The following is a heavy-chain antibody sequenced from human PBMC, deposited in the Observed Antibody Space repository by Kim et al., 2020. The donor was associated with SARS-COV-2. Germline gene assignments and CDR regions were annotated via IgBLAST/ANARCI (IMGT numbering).Heavy chain of an antibody. D-gene: IGHD1-26*01. CDR2: TNWKGDTI. J-gene: IGHJ4*02. CDR3: ARDKGIVGATEGFDY. V-gene: IGHV3-20*04. Sequence: GSLRLSCAVSGLTFDDYAMNWVRQAPGKGLEWVSTTNWKGDTISYADSVKGRFTVSRDNAKNTLYLQMNNLRADDTAFYYCARDKGIVGATEGFDYWGQ. CDR1: GLTFDDYA.